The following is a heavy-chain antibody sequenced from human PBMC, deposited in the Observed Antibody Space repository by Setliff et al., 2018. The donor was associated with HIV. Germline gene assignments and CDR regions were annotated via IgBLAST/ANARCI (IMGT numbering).Heavy chain of an antibody. CDR1: GFSFIIYE. D-gene: IGHD6-25*01. J-gene: IGHJ4*02. V-gene: IGHV3-48*01. CDR3: ARGRPFDY. CDR2: ISSSSSTI. Sequence: GGSLRLSCAASGFSFIIYEMNWVRQTPGKGLEWVAYISSSSSTIYYADSVKGRFTISRDNAKNSLYLQMNSLRAEDTAVYYCARGRPFDYWGQGTLVTVSS.